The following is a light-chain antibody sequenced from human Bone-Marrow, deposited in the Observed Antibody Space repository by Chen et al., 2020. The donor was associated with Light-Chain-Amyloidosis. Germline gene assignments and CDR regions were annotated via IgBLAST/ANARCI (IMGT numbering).Light chain of an antibody. CDR1: SGSIATNY. Sequence: NFMLTQPHSVSESPGKTVIISCTRSSGSIATNYVKWYQQRPGSSPTPVIYEDDQRPSGVPYRFSGSIDRSSNSASLTISGLKTVDEADYYCQSYQGSSQGVFGGGTKLTVL. CDR2: EDD. CDR3: QSYQGSSQGV. V-gene: IGLV6-57*01. J-gene: IGLJ3*02.